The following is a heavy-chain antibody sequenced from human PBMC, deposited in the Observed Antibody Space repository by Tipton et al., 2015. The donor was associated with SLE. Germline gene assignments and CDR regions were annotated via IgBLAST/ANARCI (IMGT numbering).Heavy chain of an antibody. CDR3: ATGHFDF. J-gene: IGHJ5*01. V-gene: IGHV4-4*02. Sequence: SLRLSCAASGVTFSSYSMNWVRQPPGKGLEWIGEIHHSGSTNSNPSLKSRVTISVDKSKNQFSLKLSSVTVANTAVYYCATGHFDFWGQGRLVTVSS. CDR1: GVTFSSYSM. D-gene: IGHD1-1*01. CDR2: IHHSGST.